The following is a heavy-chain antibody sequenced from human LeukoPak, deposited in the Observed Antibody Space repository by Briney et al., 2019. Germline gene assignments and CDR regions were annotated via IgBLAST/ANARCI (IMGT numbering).Heavy chain of an antibody. CDR2: IYISGST. CDR3: ARAPEFSSGWLLDS. D-gene: IGHD6-19*01. CDR1: GGSMRSYY. V-gene: IGHV4-4*07. J-gene: IGHJ4*02. Sequence: NPSETLSLTCTVSGGSMRSYYWSWIRQPAEKGLEWIGRIYISGSTNYNPSLKSRVTMSVDTSKNQFSLKLSSVTAADTAVYYCARAPEFSSGWLLDSWGQGTLVTVSS.